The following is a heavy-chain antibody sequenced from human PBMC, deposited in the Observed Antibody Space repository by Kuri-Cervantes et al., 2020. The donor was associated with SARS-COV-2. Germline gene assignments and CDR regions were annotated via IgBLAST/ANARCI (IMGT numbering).Heavy chain of an antibody. J-gene: IGHJ3*02. CDR3: ARISSRHSAFDI. D-gene: IGHD6-13*01. CDR1: GYTFTNCG. V-gene: IGHV1-2*04. CDR2: IKPNSGGT. Sequence: ASVKVSCKASGYTFTNCGISWVRQAPGQGLELMGWIKPNSGGTNYAQKFQGWVTMTRDTSISTAYMELSRLRSDDTAVYYCARISSRHSAFDIWGQGTMVTVSS.